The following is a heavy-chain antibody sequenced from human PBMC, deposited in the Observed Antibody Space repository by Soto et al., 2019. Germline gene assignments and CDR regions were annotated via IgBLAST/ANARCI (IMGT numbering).Heavy chain of an antibody. J-gene: IGHJ4*02. V-gene: IGHV3-48*01. CDR3: ARAFYIWGSYRYTAYFDY. D-gene: IGHD3-16*02. CDR1: GFTFSSYS. CDR2: ISSSSSTI. Sequence: EVQLVESGGGLVQPGGSLRLSCAASGFTFSSYSMNWVRQAPGKGLEWVSYISSSSSTIYYADSVKGRFTISRDNAKNSLYLQMNSLRAEDPAVYYCARAFYIWGSYRYTAYFDYWGQGTLVTVSS.